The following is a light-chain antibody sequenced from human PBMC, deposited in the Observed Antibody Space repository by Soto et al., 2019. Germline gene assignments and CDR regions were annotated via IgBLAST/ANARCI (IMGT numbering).Light chain of an antibody. V-gene: IGKV3-20*01. J-gene: IGKJ1*01. Sequence: EIEMTQSPATLSLSPGERATLSCRASQSVSSSHLAWYQQKPGQAPRLLIYGASSRATGIPDRFSGSGSGTDSTLTIRRLEPEDFAVYYCQQYGSSYPWTFGQGTKVDIK. CDR1: QSVSSSH. CDR3: QQYGSSYPWT. CDR2: GAS.